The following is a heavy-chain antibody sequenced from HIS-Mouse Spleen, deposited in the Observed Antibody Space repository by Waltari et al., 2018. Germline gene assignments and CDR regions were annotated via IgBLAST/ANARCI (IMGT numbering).Heavy chain of an antibody. Sequence: QLQLQESGPGLVKPSETLSLTCTVSGGSISSSSYYWGWIRQPPGKGLEWIGSIYYSGRPCYTPSLKSRVTISVDPSKNQFSLKLSSVTAADTAVYYCAREIPYSSSWYDWYFDLWGRGTLVTVSS. V-gene: IGHV4-39*07. CDR2: IYYSGRP. CDR1: GGSISSSSYY. D-gene: IGHD6-13*01. J-gene: IGHJ2*01. CDR3: AREIPYSSSWYDWYFDL.